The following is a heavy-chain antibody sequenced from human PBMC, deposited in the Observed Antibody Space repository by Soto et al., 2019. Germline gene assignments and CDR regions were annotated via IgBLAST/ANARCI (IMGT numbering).Heavy chain of an antibody. CDR2: ISSSSSYI. J-gene: IGHJ3*02. V-gene: IGHV3-21*01. D-gene: IGHD2-21*02. CDR3: AILPIVVVTRPAFDI. Sequence: EVQLVESGGGLVKPGGSLRLSCAASGFTFSSYSMNWVRQAPGKGLEWVSSISSSSSYIYYADSVKGRFTIPRDNAKNSLYLQMNSLRAEDTAVYYCAILPIVVVTRPAFDIWGQGTMVTVSS. CDR1: GFTFSSYS.